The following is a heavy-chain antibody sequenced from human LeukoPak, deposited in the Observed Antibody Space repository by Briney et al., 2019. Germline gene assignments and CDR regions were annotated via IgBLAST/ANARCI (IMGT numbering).Heavy chain of an antibody. CDR1: GYTFSNHG. V-gene: IGHV1-18*01. J-gene: IGHJ5*02. D-gene: IGHD1-26*01. CDR3: ATQGASGWFDP. Sequence: ASVKVSCKASGYTFSNHGICWVRQAPGQGLEWMGWISAYNGNTNYAQRFQGRVTMTEDTSTDTAYMELSSLRSEDTAVYYCATQGASGWFDPWGQGTLVTVSS. CDR2: ISAYNGNT.